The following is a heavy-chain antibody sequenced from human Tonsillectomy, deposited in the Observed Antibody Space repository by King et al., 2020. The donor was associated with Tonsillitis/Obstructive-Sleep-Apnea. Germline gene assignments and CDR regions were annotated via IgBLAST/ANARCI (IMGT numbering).Heavy chain of an antibody. CDR1: GGTFSSYA. D-gene: IGHD3-10*01. V-gene: IGHV1-69*09. Sequence: MQLVQSGAEVKKPGSSVKVSCKASGGTFSSYAISWVRQAPGQGLEWMGRIVPIVEMAQYAQRFAQKFQGRVSITADTSTSTVYMELSSLRSEDTAVDYGAREGRGRGSWDYNWCDRWGQGTLVTVSS. CDR3: AREGRGRGSWDYNWCDR. J-gene: IGHJ5*02. CDR2: IVPIVEMA.